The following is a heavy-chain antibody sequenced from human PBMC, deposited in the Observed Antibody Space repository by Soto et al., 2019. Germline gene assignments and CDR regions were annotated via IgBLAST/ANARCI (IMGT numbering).Heavy chain of an antibody. CDR2: TSYDGSNK. D-gene: IGHD3-16*01. CDR3: SRGGTAGGFDV. CDR1: GFTFRSYV. V-gene: IGHV3-30*14. J-gene: IGHJ4*02. Sequence: QVQLVESGGGVVLPGTSLRLSCVGSGFTFRSYVIHWVRQAPGKGLEWVALTSYDGSNKYYDDSVKGRFTISRDNSRNTVELQSVSIRLEATSLFYRSRGGTAGGFDVWGQCALVAVSP.